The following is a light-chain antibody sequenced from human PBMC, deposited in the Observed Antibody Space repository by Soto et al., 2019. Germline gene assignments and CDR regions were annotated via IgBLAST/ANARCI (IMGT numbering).Light chain of an antibody. CDR3: QSYDSSLSGSSV. CDR1: SSNIGAGYD. Sequence: ALTQPPSVSGAPGQRVTISCTGSSSNIGAGYDVHWYQQLPGTAPKLLIYGNSNRPSGVPDRFSGSKSGTSASLAITGLQAEDEADYYCQSYDSSLSGSSVFGTGTKVTVL. V-gene: IGLV1-40*01. J-gene: IGLJ1*01. CDR2: GNS.